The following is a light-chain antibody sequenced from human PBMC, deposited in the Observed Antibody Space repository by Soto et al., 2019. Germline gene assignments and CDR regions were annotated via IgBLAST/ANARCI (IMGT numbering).Light chain of an antibody. CDR2: TAS. V-gene: IGKV3-20*01. CDR1: QTASSSY. Sequence: EIVLTQSPGTLSLSPGERATLSCRTSQTASSSYLAWYQQKPGQAPRLLIYTASSRATGIPDRFSGSGSGTDFSLTISRLEPEDFAVYYCQKYRSSPITFGRGTPLEIK. CDR3: QKYRSSPIT. J-gene: IGKJ5*01.